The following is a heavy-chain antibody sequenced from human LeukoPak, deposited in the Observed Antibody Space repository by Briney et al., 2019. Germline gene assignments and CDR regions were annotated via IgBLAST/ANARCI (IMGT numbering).Heavy chain of an antibody. D-gene: IGHD6-13*01. CDR1: GFTFSSYS. CDR3: ARSLAADYMDV. CDR2: ISSSSSYI. J-gene: IGHJ6*03. Sequence: GGSLRLSCAASGFTFSSYSMNWVRQAPGKGLEWVSSISSSSSYIYYADSVKGRSTISRDNAKNSLYLQMNSLRAEDTAVYYCARSLAADYMDVWGKGTTVTVSS. V-gene: IGHV3-21*01.